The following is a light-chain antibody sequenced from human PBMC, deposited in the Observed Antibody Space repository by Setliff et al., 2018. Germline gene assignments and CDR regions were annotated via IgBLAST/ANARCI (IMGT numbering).Light chain of an antibody. CDR3: SSYAGNYIYV. V-gene: IGLV2-8*01. CDR2: EVS. J-gene: IGLJ1*01. CDR1: SRDVGGFNF. Sequence: QSALSQPPSASGSPGQSVAISCTGTSRDVGGFNFASWYQQHPGKAPKLIIYEVSKRPSGVPDRFSGSKSGNTASLTVSGLQAEDEADYYCSSYAGNYIYVFGSGTKGTVL.